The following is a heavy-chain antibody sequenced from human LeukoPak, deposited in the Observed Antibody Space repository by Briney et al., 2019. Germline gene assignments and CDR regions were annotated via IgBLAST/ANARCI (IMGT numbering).Heavy chain of an antibody. CDR1: GFTVSSNY. Sequence: GGSLRLSCAASGFTVSSNYMNWVRQAPGKGLEWVSIIYNEGTTYYADSVRGRFTISRDDSKNTIYLQMNSLRAEDTAVYYCAKDREWELLSFDYWGQGTLVTVSS. CDR2: IYNEGTT. CDR3: AKDREWELLSFDY. D-gene: IGHD1-26*01. V-gene: IGHV3-66*01. J-gene: IGHJ4*02.